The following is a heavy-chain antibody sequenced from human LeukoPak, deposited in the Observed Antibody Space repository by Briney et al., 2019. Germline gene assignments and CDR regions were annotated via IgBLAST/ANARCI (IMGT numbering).Heavy chain of an antibody. Sequence: ASVKVSCKAAGYTFTGYYMFWVRQAPGQGLEWMGRINRNSGGTNYAQKFQGRVTMTRDTSISTAYMELSRLRFDDTAVYYCARGYCSGGSCYSVENWFDPWGQGTLVTVSS. V-gene: IGHV1-2*06. D-gene: IGHD2-15*01. CDR3: ARGYCSGGSCYSVENWFDP. CDR1: GYTFTGYY. CDR2: INRNSGGT. J-gene: IGHJ5*02.